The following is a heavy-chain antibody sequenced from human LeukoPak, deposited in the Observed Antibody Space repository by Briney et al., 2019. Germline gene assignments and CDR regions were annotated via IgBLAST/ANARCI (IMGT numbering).Heavy chain of an antibody. D-gene: IGHD2-8*01. J-gene: IGHJ4*02. V-gene: IGHV3-23*01. CDR2: ISSSGDNT. Sequence: GGSLRLSCAASGFVFSTYAMGWVRQAPGKGLEWVSGISSSGDNTYYVDSVRGQFTISRDNSKNTLDLQMNSLRAEDTAMYHCAKVKALDAVASYFDYWGQGTLVTVSS. CDR1: GFVFSTYA. CDR3: AKVKALDAVASYFDY.